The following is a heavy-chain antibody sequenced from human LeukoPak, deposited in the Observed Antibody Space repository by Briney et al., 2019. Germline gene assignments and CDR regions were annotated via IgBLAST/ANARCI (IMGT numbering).Heavy chain of an antibody. CDR3: ARGLAFTRLLWFGPQFDY. Sequence: SQTLSLTCAISGDSVSSNSAAWNWIRQSPSGGLEWLGRTYYRSKWYNDYAVSVKSRITINPDTSKNQFSLQLNSVTPEDTAVYYCARGLAFTRLLWFGPQFDYWGQGTLVTVSS. V-gene: IGHV6-1*01. CDR2: TYYRSKWYN. D-gene: IGHD3-10*01. J-gene: IGHJ4*02. CDR1: GDSVSSNSAA.